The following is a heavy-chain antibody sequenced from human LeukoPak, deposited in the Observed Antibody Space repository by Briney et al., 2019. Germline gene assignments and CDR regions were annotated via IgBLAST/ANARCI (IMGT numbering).Heavy chain of an antibody. J-gene: IGHJ4*02. CDR3: VRALGSSSADY. Sequence: GGCLRLSCAASGFTFTHSWMSWVRQAPGKGLEWVANIKQDGSEKYYVDSVEGRFTISRDNAKNSVSLQMNSLRGEDTAVYYCVRALGSSSADYWGQGTLVTVSS. CDR1: GFTFTHSW. CDR2: IKQDGSEK. V-gene: IGHV3-7*01. D-gene: IGHD6-6*01.